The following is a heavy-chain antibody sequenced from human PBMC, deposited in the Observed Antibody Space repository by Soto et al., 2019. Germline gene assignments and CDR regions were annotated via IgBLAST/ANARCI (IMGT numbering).Heavy chain of an antibody. CDR3: AKAVPPFVVVSASDY. CDR1: GFTFRNFG. V-gene: IGHV3-30*18. Sequence: QVQLVESGGGVVQPRRSLRLSCAASGFTFRNFGMHWVRQAPGKGLEWVAVISYDGTNKYYADSVKGRFTISRDNSKNTLYLQIYSMRAEDTAVYYCAKAVPPFVVVSASDYWGQGTLVTVSS. CDR2: ISYDGTNK. D-gene: IGHD2-21*01. J-gene: IGHJ4*02.